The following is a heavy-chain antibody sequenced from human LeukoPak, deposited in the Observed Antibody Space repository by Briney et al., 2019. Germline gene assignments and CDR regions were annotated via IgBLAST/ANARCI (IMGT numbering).Heavy chain of an antibody. V-gene: IGHV3-23*01. CDR1: GFTLSRYA. CDR2: ISGSADNT. Sequence: PGGSLRLSWTASGFTLSRYAMSWVRQAPGEGLEWVSTISGSADNTNYAEAVKGRFTVSRDNSKNTLFLQMNSLRAEDTAVYYCAKDGGLWVSAHWGDSWGRGTLVTVSS. CDR3: AKDGGLWVSAHWGDS. J-gene: IGHJ4*02. D-gene: IGHD7-27*01.